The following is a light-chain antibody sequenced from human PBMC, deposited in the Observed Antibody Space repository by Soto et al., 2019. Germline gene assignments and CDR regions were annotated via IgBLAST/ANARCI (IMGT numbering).Light chain of an antibody. CDR2: GAY. CDR1: QSISNH. Sequence: EIVMTQSPATLAVSPGESATLPCRASQSISNHLTWYQQKPGQPPRLLIYGAYTRATGIPARFSGSGSGTEFTLTISNVQSEDFAVYYCQQYSGWPYTFGQGTKVDIK. J-gene: IGKJ2*01. CDR3: QQYSGWPYT. V-gene: IGKV3-15*01.